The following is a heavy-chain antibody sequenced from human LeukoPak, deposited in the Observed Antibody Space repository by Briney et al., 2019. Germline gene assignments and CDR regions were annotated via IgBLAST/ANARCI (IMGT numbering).Heavy chain of an antibody. CDR3: ARGRDGYNYDAFDI. Sequence: SVNVSRQASVYTFTRYYMHWVRPAPRQGLEWMGWINPNSGGTNYAQKFQGRVTMNRNTSISTAYMEMRSLRSEDTGVYYCARGRDGYNYDAFDIWGQGTMVTVSS. J-gene: IGHJ3*02. D-gene: IGHD5-24*01. V-gene: IGHV1-2*02. CDR2: INPNSGGT. CDR1: VYTFTRYY.